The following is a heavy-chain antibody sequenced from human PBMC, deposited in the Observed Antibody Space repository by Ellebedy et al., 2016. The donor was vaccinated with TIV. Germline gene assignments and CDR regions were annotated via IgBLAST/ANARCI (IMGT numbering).Heavy chain of an antibody. CDR3: AKNNSPRSWFDP. D-gene: IGHD1/OR15-1a*01. CDR1: GASITTDY. Sequence: SETLSLTCAVSGASITTDYGSWIRQPPGKGLGWIGYISYTGSTNYNPSLKSRVTISVDMSKSHSSLKLSSVTAADTAVYYCAKNNSPRSWFDPWGLGTLVTVSS. V-gene: IGHV4-59*01. CDR2: ISYTGST. J-gene: IGHJ5*02.